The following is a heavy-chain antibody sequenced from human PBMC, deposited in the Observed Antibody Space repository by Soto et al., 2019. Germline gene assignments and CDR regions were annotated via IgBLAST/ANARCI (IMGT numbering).Heavy chain of an antibody. V-gene: IGHV1-69*13. CDR3: ARFGSGAARYYYYGMDV. CDR1: GGTFSSYA. J-gene: IGHJ6*02. Sequence: EASVKVSCKASGGTFSSYAISWVRQAPGQGLEWMGGIIPIFGTANYAQKFQGRVTITADESTSTAYMELSSLRSEDTAVYYCARFGSGAARYYYYGMDVWGQGTTVTVSS. CDR2: IIPIFGTA. D-gene: IGHD3-10*01.